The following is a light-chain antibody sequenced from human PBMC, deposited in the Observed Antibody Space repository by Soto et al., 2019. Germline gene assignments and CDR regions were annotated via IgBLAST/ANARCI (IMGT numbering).Light chain of an antibody. CDR2: ENN. CDR3: QSYDSDFVV. Sequence: NFMLTQPHSVSESPGKTLSISCTRSSGSIANNYVQWYQQRPGSAPTTVIYENNQRLSGVPDRFSGSTDGSSNSASLTISGLQTDDEADYYWQSYDSDFVVFGGGTKVTVL. J-gene: IGLJ2*01. CDR1: SGSIANNY. V-gene: IGLV6-57*04.